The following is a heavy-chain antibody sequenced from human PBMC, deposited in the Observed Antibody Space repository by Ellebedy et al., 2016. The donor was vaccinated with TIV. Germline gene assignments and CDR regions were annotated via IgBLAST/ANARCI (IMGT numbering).Heavy chain of an antibody. D-gene: IGHD6-13*01. Sequence: ASVKVSCXASGYTFSNDGLNWVRQAPGQGLEWMGWITPHNGNTHYAQKFRGRVTMTTDTSTSTVYMELRSLRSDDTAVYFCARWFSSNYYGTDVWGQGTTVTVSS. V-gene: IGHV1-18*01. CDR2: ITPHNGNT. J-gene: IGHJ6*02. CDR1: GYTFSNDG. CDR3: ARWFSSNYYGTDV.